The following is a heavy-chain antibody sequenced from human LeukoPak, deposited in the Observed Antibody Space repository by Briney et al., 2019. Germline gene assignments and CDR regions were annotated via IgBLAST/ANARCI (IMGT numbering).Heavy chain of an antibody. V-gene: IGHV1-18*01. J-gene: IGHJ6*02. CDR3: ARDRQSCSSSSCLVDS. Sequence: GASVTVSCKASGYTFTSYGISWVRQAPGQGLEWMGWVSAYNGDTHYAQNVQGRVTMTTDTSTSTAYMELRSLRSDDTAVYYCARDRQSCSSSSCLVDSWGQGTTVTVSS. CDR1: GYTFTSYG. D-gene: IGHD2-2*01. CDR2: VSAYNGDT.